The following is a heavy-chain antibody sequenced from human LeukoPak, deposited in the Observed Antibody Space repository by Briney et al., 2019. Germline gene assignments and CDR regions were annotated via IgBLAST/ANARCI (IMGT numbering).Heavy chain of an antibody. V-gene: IGHV1-69*04. CDR3: ARGVLKYGSGSPNPLDY. Sequence: SVKVSCKASGGTFSSYAISWVRQAPGQGLEWMGRIIPILGIANYAQKFQGRVTITADKSTSTAYMELSSLRSEDTAVYYCARGVLKYGSGSPNPLDYWGQGTLVTVSS. J-gene: IGHJ4*02. CDR1: GGTFSSYA. CDR2: IIPILGIA. D-gene: IGHD3-10*01.